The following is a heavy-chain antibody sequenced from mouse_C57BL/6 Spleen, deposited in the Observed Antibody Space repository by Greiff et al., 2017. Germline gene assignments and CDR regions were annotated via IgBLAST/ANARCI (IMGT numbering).Heavy chain of an antibody. V-gene: IGHV1-72*01. J-gene: IGHJ1*03. D-gene: IGHD1-1*01. CDR3: EGSGISTVVATRAWYFDV. CDR1: GYTFTSYW. CDR2: IDPNSGGS. Sequence: QVQLQQPGAELVKPGASVKLSCKASGYTFTSYWMHWVQQRPGRGLEWIGRIDPNSGGSKYNEKFKSKATLTVDKPASTAYMQLSSLTSEKSAVYYCEGSGISTVVATRAWYFDVWGTGNTVTVSS.